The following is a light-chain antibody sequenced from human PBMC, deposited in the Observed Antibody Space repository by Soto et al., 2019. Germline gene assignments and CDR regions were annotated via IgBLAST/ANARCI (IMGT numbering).Light chain of an antibody. V-gene: IGKV3-20*01. Sequence: EIVLTQSPGTLSLSPGEKTTLSCRASETVGNYLAWYQQKPGQAPRLVIFDASSRASGIPDRFSGRGSGTDFTLTISRLEVEDFAVYYCQQSGRSLLTFGGGTKV. CDR2: DAS. CDR3: QQSGRSLLT. CDR1: ETVGNY. J-gene: IGKJ4*01.